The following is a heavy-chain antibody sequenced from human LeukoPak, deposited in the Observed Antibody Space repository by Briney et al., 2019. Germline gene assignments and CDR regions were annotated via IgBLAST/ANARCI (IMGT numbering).Heavy chain of an antibody. CDR1: GGSISSYY. Sequence: SESLSLTCTVSGGSISSYYWSWIRQPAGKGLEWIGRIYTSGSTNHNPSLKSRVTISVDKSKNQLSLKLSSVTAADTAVYYCARDYYDSSGYYGRGGYYYMDVWGKGTTVTVSS. J-gene: IGHJ6*03. D-gene: IGHD3-22*01. V-gene: IGHV4-4*07. CDR2: IYTSGST. CDR3: ARDYYDSSGYYGRGGYYYMDV.